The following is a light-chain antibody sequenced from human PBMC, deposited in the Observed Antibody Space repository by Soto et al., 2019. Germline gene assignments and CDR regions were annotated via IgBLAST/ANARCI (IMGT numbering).Light chain of an antibody. CDR3: QQRSNWPQT. J-gene: IGKJ1*01. V-gene: IGKV3-11*01. CDR1: QTVRSY. Sequence: IGLKQSPATLSLSPRERATLTCRASQTVRSYLAWYQQKAGQAPGLLIYDASNRATGIPARFSGGGAGTDFTLTISILEHDVFAVYYRQQRSNWPQTFGHGTIVDIK. CDR2: DAS.